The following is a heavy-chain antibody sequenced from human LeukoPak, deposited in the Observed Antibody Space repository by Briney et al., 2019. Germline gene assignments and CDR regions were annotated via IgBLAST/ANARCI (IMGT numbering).Heavy chain of an antibody. CDR2: TGKSGAST. CDR1: GFTFSSFT. V-gene: IGHV3-23*01. CDR3: AKEAAAGTPYFDY. J-gene: IGHJ4*02. D-gene: IGHD6-13*01. Sequence: PGGSLRLSCAASGFTFSSFTMTWVRQAPGKGLEWVSATGKSGASTYYADSVEGRFTISRDNSKNTLYLQMNSLRAEDTAVYYCAKEAAAGTPYFDYWGQGTLVTVSS.